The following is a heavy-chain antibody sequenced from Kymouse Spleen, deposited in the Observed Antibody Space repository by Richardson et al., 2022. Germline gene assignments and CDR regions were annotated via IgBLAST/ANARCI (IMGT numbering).Heavy chain of an antibody. CDR2: IYYSGST. Sequence: QVQLQESGPGLVKPSQTLSLTCTVSGGSISSGGYYWSWIRQHPGKGLEWIGYIYYSGSTYYNPSLKSRVTISVDTSKNQFSLKLSSVTAADTAVYYCASIIITPRTIPGWFDPWGQGTLVTVSS. CDR3: ASIIITPRTIPGWFDP. V-gene: IGHV4-31*03. CDR1: GGSISSGGYY. J-gene: IGHJ5*02. D-gene: IGHD3-10*01,IGHD3-9*01.